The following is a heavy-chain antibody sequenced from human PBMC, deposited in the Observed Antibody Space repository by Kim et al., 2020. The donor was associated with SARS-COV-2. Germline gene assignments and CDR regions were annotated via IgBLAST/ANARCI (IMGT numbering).Heavy chain of an antibody. D-gene: IGHD3-16*02. J-gene: IGHJ6*02. CDR2: ISSSSSYT. V-gene: IGHV3-11*05. CDR3: ARVGYDYVWGSYRDYYYYYGIDV. Sequence: GGSLRLSCAASGFTFSDYYMSWIRQAPGKGLEWVSYISSSSSYTNYADPVKGRFTISRDNAKNSLYLQMNSRRAEDTAVYYCARVGYDYVWGSYRDYYYYYGIDVWGQGTTVTVSS. CDR1: GFTFSDYY.